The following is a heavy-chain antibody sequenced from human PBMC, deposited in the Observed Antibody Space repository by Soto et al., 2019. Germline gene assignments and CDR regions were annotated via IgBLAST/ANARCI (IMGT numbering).Heavy chain of an antibody. Sequence: SETLSLTCAASGGSISSGGYSWSWIRQPPGKGLEWIGYMYHSGSTYYNPSLKSRVTISIDRSKNQFSLKLSSVTAADTAVYYCAREWRFLSYYYGSGLGNWFDPWGQGTLVTVSS. CDR2: MYHSGST. CDR3: AREWRFLSYYYGSGLGNWFDP. V-gene: IGHV4-30-2*01. CDR1: GGSISSGGYS. D-gene: IGHD3-10*01. J-gene: IGHJ5*02.